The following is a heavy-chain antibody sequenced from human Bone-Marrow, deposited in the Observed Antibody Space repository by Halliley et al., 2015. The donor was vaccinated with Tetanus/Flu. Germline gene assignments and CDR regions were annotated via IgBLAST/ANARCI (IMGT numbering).Heavy chain of an antibody. D-gene: IGHD4-4*01. J-gene: IGHJ4*01. CDR3: AKNRGVGYSNSSLDN. Sequence: LEWVAPLGSSTTYYANSGKGRITRSRDDSKNTLYLQMNSLRPEDTAIYYFAKNRGVGYSNSSLDNWGHGTLVTVSS. V-gene: IGHV3-23*01. CDR2: LGSSTT.